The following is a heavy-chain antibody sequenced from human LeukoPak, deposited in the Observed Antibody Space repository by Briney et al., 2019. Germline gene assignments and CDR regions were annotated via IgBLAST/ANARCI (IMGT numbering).Heavy chain of an antibody. V-gene: IGHV3-21*01. Sequence: GGSLRLSCAASGFTFSGYSMAWVRQAPGKGLDWVSSISSSNNYIYYADSVKGRFTISRDSAKNSLYLQMNSLRAEDTAVYYCARALATVDAFDIWGQGTMVTVSS. CDR2: ISSSNNYI. CDR3: ARALATVDAFDI. CDR1: GFTFSGYS. D-gene: IGHD5-12*01. J-gene: IGHJ3*02.